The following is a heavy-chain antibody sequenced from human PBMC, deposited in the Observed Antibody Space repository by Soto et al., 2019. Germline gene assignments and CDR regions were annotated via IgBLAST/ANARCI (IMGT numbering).Heavy chain of an antibody. CDR1: GFTFSSYS. CDR2: ISSSSSYI. V-gene: IGHV3-21*04. Sequence: PGGSLRLSCAASGFTFSSYSMNWVRQAPGKGLEWVSSISSSSSYIYYADSVKGRFTISRDNAKNSLYLQMNSLRAEDTAVYYCARGARRYSNQHLDYWGQGTLVTVSS. D-gene: IGHD4-4*01. J-gene: IGHJ4*02. CDR3: ARGARRYSNQHLDY.